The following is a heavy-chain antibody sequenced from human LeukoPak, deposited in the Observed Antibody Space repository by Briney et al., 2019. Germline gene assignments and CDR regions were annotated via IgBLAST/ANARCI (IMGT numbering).Heavy chain of an antibody. V-gene: IGHV3-33*01. CDR3: ARDSYQDYYGRFDP. J-gene: IGHJ5*02. D-gene: IGHD3-10*01. CDR1: GFSFSNHG. Sequence: PGGSLRLSCAASGFSFSNHGMHWVRQASGKRLEWAAVIWDDGNNKRYANSVNGRFTISRDNSENTLYLQMNGLTAEDTAMYYCARDSYQDYYGRFDPWGQGTLVIVSS. CDR2: IWDDGNNK.